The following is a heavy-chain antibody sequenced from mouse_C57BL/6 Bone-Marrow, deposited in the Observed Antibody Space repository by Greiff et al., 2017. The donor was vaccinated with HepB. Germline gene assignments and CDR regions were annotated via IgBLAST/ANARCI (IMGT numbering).Heavy chain of an antibody. CDR1: GFTFSDYY. CDR2: ISNGGGST. Sequence: EVHLVESGGGLVQPGGSLKLSCAASGFTFSDYYMYWVRQTPEKRLEWVAYISNGGGSTYYPDTVKGRFTVSRDNAKNTLYLQMSRLKSEDTAMYYCARHYLFAYWGQGTLVTVSA. V-gene: IGHV5-12*01. J-gene: IGHJ3*01. CDR3: ARHYLFAY.